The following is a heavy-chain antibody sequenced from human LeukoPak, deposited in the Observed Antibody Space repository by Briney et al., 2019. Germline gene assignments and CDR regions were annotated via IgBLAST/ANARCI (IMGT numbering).Heavy chain of an antibody. CDR2: INTNTGNP. Sequence: GASVKVSCKASGYTFTSYAMNWVRQAPGQGLEWMGWINTNTGNPTYAQGFTGRFVFSLDTSVSTAYLQISSLKAEDTAVYYCATKQQLVDWYFDLWGRGTLVTVSS. J-gene: IGHJ2*01. CDR3: ATKQQLVDWYFDL. D-gene: IGHD6-13*01. V-gene: IGHV7-4-1*02. CDR1: GYTFTSYA.